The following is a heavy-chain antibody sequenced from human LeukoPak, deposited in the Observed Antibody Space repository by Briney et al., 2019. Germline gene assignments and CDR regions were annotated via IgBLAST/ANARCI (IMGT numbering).Heavy chain of an antibody. Sequence: GGSLRLSCAAPGFTFSGYWMTWVRQAPGKGLEGVANIKEDGGEGYYVDSVKGRFTISRDNAKNSLYLQMSSLRAEDTAVYYCARADLNYDFWSGYYGLLDYWGQGTLVTVSS. D-gene: IGHD3-3*01. CDR1: GFTFSGYW. J-gene: IGHJ4*02. V-gene: IGHV3-7*01. CDR2: IKEDGGEG. CDR3: ARADLNYDFWSGYYGLLDY.